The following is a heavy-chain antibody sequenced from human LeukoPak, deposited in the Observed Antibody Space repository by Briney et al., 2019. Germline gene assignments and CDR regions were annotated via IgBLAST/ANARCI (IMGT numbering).Heavy chain of an antibody. J-gene: IGHJ4*02. CDR2: MHPNSGNT. Sequence: GASVKVSCKASGYTFTNYDINWVRQAAGQGLEWMGYMHPNSGNTGYAQKIQDRVTITSDTSISTAYMELSSRRSDDTAVYYCAREGLDYWGQGTLVTVSS. CDR3: AREGLDY. V-gene: IGHV1-8*03. CDR1: GYTFTNYD.